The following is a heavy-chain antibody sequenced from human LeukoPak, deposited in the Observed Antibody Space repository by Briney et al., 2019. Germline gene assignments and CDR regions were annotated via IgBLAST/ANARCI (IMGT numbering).Heavy chain of an antibody. V-gene: IGHV4-30-4*01. CDR1: GGSISSGDYY. CDR2: IHYSGST. J-gene: IGHJ4*02. CDR3: AREILAYCGGDCYPAPFDY. Sequence: SETLSLTCTVSGGSISSGDYYWSWIRQPPGKGLQWIGYIHYSGSTYYNPSLKSRVTISVDTSKSQFSLKLNSVTAADTAVYYCAREILAYCGGDCYPAPFDYWGQGTLVTVSS. D-gene: IGHD2-21*02.